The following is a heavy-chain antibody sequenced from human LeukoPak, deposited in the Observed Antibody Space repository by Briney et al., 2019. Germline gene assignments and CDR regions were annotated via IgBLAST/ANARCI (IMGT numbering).Heavy chain of an antibody. CDR2: VSPYNGAT. CDR1: GYTFASYL. Sequence: VASVRVSCKAPGYTFASYLITWVRQAPGQGLEWVGWVSPYNGATNYAQKFRGRVTLTTGTSTTTADMDLTNLRLDDTAIYYCARAVDYYDNSGYYYPIDLWGQGTLVTVSS. CDR3: ARAVDYYDNSGYYYPIDL. D-gene: IGHD3-22*01. V-gene: IGHV1-18*01. J-gene: IGHJ5*02.